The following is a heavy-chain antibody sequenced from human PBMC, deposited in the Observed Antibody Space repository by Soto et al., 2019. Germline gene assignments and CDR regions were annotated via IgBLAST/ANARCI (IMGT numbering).Heavy chain of an antibody. D-gene: IGHD3-16*01. CDR3: TTDKGSYVAFDI. J-gene: IGHJ3*02. CDR1: GFTFGNAW. V-gene: IGHV3-15*01. CDR2: IKSKTDGGTT. Sequence: GGSLRLSCAASGFTFGNAWMSWVRQAPGKGLEWVGRIKSKTDGGTTDYAAPVKGRFTISRDDSKNTLYLQMNSLKTEDTAVYYCTTDKGSYVAFDIWGQGTMVTVSS.